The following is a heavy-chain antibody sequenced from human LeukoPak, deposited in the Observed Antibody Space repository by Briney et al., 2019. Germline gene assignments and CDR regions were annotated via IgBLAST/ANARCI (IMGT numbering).Heavy chain of an antibody. CDR2: ISISGTTT. J-gene: IGHJ3*02. CDR1: GFTFSNYE. Sequence: PGGSLRLSCAASGFTFSNYEMNWVRQAPGKGLEWLSHISISGTTTHYADSVEGRFTISRDNAKNSLYLQMTSLRAEDTAVYYCARDLFPSYDSSGSDAFDIWGQGTMVTVSS. CDR3: ARDLFPSYDSSGSDAFDI. D-gene: IGHD3-22*01. V-gene: IGHV3-48*03.